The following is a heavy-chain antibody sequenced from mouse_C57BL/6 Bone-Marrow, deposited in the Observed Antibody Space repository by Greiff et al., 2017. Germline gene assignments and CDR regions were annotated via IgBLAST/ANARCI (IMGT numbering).Heavy chain of an antibody. D-gene: IGHD1-1*01. CDR3: ARRYVHFDY. J-gene: IGHJ2*01. V-gene: IGHV1-59*01. Sequence: QVQLQQPGAELVRPGTSVKLSCKASGYTFTSYWMHWVKQRPGQGLEWIGVIDPSDSYTNYNQKFKGKATLTVDTSSSTASMQLSSLTSEDSAVXYCARRYVHFDYWGQGTTLTVSS. CDR2: IDPSDSYT. CDR1: GYTFTSYW.